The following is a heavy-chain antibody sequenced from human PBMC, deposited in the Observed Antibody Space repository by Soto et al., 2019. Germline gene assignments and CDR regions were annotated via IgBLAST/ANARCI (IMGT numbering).Heavy chain of an antibody. CDR1: GGSINSYY. D-gene: IGHD1-26*01. J-gene: IGHJ6*02. V-gene: IGHV4-59*01. CDR3: ARDHIRIVGATPDPYSYYYGMDV. CDR2: IYYSGST. Sequence: SETLSLTCTVSGGSINSYYWSWIRQPPGKGLEWIGCIYYSGSTNYNPSLKSRVTISVDTSKNQFSLKLSSVTAADTAVYYCARDHIRIVGATPDPYSYYYGMDVWGQGTTVTVPS.